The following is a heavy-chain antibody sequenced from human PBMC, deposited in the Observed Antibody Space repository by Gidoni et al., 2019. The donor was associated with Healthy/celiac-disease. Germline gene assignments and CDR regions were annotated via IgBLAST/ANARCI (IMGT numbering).Heavy chain of an antibody. V-gene: IGHV4-59*01. CDR2: IYYSGST. CDR1: GGSISSYY. D-gene: IGHD6-13*01. CDR3: ASSRADSSPYYYGMDV. Sequence: QVQLQESGPGLVKPSETLSLTCTVSGGSISSYYWSWIRQPPGKGLEWIGYIYYSGSTNYNPSLKSRVTISVDTSKNQFSLKLSSVTAADTAVYYCASSRADSSPYYYGMDVWGQGTTVTVSS. J-gene: IGHJ6*02.